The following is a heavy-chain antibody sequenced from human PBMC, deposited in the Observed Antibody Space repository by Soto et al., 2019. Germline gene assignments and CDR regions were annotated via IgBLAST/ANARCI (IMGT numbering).Heavy chain of an antibody. CDR2: IYYSWIT. V-gene: IGHV4-31*03. Sequence: SLSLTCPVSGASISSGGYYGSWIRQHPGKGLEWIGYIYYSWITYYNPSLKSRVTISVDTSKNQFSLKLSSVTAADTAVYYCARDRRYYDSSGSVVEYYGMDVWGQGTKVTVYS. CDR3: ARDRRYYDSSGSVVEYYGMDV. D-gene: IGHD3-22*01. J-gene: IGHJ6*02. CDR1: GASISSGGYY.